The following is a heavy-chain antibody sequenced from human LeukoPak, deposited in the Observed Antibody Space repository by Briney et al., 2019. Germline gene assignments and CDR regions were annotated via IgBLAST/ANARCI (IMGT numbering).Heavy chain of an antibody. V-gene: IGHV3-48*04. J-gene: IGHJ6*02. Sequence: GGSLRLSCAASGFSCSSYAMNWVRQAPGKGLEWVAYISSSRGNTINYADPVRGRFTISRDDAENSLYLQMHSLRVEDTALYYCARDRAGYFYAMDVWGQGTSVTVSS. CDR3: ARDRAGYFYAMDV. D-gene: IGHD5-24*01. CDR2: ISSSRGNTI. CDR1: GFSCSSYA.